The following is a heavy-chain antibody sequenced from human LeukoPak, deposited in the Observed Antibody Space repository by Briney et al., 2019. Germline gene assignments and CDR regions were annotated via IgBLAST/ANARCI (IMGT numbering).Heavy chain of an antibody. CDR2: INHSGST. CDR1: GGSFTIYY. V-gene: IGHV4-34*01. J-gene: IGHJ5*02. CDR3: ARGKGQLWSDL. D-gene: IGHD5-18*01. Sequence: SETLSLTCAVYGGSFTIYYWSWIRQSPGKRLEWIGEINHSGSTSYNLSLKSRVIMSVDTSKSQFSLKMTSVTAADTAVYYCARGKGQLWSDLWGQGTLVTVSS.